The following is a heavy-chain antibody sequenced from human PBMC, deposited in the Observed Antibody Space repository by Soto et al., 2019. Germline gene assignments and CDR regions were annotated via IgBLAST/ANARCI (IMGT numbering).Heavy chain of an antibody. CDR2: INPSGGST. CDR3: ASDYGDYGDYYYYGMAV. CDR1: GYTFTSYY. D-gene: IGHD4-17*01. Sequence: ASVKVSCKASGYTFTSYYMHWVRQAPGQGLEWMGIINPSGGSTSYAQKFQGRVTMTRDTSTSTVYMELSSLRSEDTAVYYCASDYGDYGDYYYYGMAVWGQGTTVTVSS. J-gene: IGHJ6*02. V-gene: IGHV1-46*01.